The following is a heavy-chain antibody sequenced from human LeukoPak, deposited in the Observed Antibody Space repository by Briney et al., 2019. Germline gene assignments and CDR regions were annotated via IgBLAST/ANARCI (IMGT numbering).Heavy chain of an antibody. CDR1: GYTFTSYA. CDR2: INAGNGNT. Sequence: ASVKVSCKASGYTFTSYAMHWVRQAPGQRLERMGWINAGNGNTKYSQKFQGRVTITRDTSASTAYMELSSLRSEDTAVYYCARDGVRYDILTGPHNWFDPWGQGTLVTVSS. V-gene: IGHV1-3*01. J-gene: IGHJ5*02. CDR3: ARDGVRYDILTGPHNWFDP. D-gene: IGHD3-9*01.